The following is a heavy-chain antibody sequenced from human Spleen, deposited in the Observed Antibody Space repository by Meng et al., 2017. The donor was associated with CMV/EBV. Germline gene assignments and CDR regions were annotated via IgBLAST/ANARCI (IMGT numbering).Heavy chain of an antibody. V-gene: IGHV4-34*01. D-gene: IGHD6-13*01. Sequence: SQTLSLTCAPYGGSFSGHYWSLIRQPPGKGLEWIGEINHSGSTNYNPSLKSRVTISVDTSKNQFSLKLSSVTAADTAVYYCARVGAAGTDGGASPTGAFDIWGQGTMVTVSS. CDR2: INHSGST. CDR1: GGSFSGHY. CDR3: ARVGAAGTDGGASPTGAFDI. J-gene: IGHJ3*02.